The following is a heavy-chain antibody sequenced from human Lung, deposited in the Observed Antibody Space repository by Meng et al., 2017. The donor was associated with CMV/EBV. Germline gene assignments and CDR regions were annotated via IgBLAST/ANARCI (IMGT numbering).Heavy chain of an antibody. CDR3: ATDGGAAAGTTPRGP. Sequence: GESXKISXAASGFTFSSYAMHWVRQAPGKGLEWVVVISYDGSNKYYADSVKGRFTISRDNSKNTLYLQMNSLRAEDTAVYYCATDGGAAAGTTPRGPWGQGTXVTVSS. J-gene: IGHJ5*02. CDR1: GFTFSSYA. D-gene: IGHD6-13*01. V-gene: IGHV3-30*04. CDR2: ISYDGSNK.